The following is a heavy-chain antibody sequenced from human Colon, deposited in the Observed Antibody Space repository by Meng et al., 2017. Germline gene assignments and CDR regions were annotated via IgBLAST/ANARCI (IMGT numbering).Heavy chain of an antibody. CDR2: IKQDGSEK. J-gene: IGHJ4*02. CDR3: TRDRAY. CDR1: GVNFRSYR. V-gene: IGHV3-7*01. Sequence: LQLGESGGGLVPPGGSLRLSCAASGVNFRSYRMSWVRQAPGKGLEWVANIKQDGSEKYYVDSVKGRFTISRDNAKNSLYLQMNSLRAEDTAVYYCTRDRAYWGQGTMVTVSS.